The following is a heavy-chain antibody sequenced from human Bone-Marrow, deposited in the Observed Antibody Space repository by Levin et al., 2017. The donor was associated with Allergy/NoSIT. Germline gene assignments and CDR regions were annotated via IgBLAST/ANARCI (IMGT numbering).Heavy chain of an antibody. Sequence: GGSRLSCAASGFTVSSNYMSWVRQAPGKGPEWVSVIYSGGSTYYADSVKGRFTISRDNSKNTLYLQMNSLRAEDTAVYYCARGWFGELLSHWGQGTLVTVSS. D-gene: IGHD3-10*01. J-gene: IGHJ4*02. CDR1: GFTVSSNY. V-gene: IGHV3-53*01. CDR2: IYSGGST. CDR3: ARGWFGELLSH.